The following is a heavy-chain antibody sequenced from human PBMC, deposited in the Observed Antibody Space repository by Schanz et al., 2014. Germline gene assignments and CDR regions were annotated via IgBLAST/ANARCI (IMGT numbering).Heavy chain of an antibody. J-gene: IGHJ4*01. CDR1: GFTFSSYG. CDR2: IWYDENNK. Sequence: QVQLVESGGGVVQFGRSLRLSCVASGFTFSSYGMHWVRQAPGKGLEWVAVIWYDENNKYYADSVKGRFTMSRDNSKNTLYLQMNSLRADDTAVYFCARAHGNNWYGKGLDYWGQEPRSPSP. V-gene: IGHV3-33*01. D-gene: IGHD1-1*01. CDR3: ARAHGNNWYGKGLDY.